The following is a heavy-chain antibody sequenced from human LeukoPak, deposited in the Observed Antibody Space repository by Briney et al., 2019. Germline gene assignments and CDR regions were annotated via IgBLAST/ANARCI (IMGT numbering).Heavy chain of an antibody. D-gene: IGHD2-2*01. J-gene: IGHJ6*03. CDR2: IYYSGST. V-gene: IGHV4-59*01. CDR1: GGSISSYY. CDR3: ARAGRYCSSRTCFYPFPYSQYYYMDV. Sequence: PSETLSLTCTVSGGSISSYYWSWIRQPPGKGLEWIGYIYYSGSTNYNPSLKSRVTISVDTSKNQFSLKLSSVTAADTAVYYCARAGRYCSSRTCFYPFPYSQYYYMDVWGKGTTVTISS.